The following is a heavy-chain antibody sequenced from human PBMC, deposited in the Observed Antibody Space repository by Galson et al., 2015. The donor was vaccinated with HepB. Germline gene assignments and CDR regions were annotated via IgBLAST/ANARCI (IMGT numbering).Heavy chain of an antibody. CDR1: GFTFSSYA. CDR2: ISGSGGST. D-gene: IGHD3-3*01. V-gene: IGHV3-23*01. J-gene: IGHJ4*02. Sequence: SLRLSCAASGFTFSSYAMSWVRQAPGKGLEWVSAISGSGGSTYYADSVKGRFTISRDNSKNTLYLQMNSLRAEDTAVYYCAKRHQPTKYYDFWSGYYLAGDYFDYWGQGTLVTVSS. CDR3: AKRHQPTKYYDFWSGYYLAGDYFDY.